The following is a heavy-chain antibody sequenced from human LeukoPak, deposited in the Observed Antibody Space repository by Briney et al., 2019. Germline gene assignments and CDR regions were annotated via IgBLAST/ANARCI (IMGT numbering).Heavy chain of an antibody. CDR2: INSDGSWT. D-gene: IGHD2/OR15-2a*01. CDR1: GNYG. V-gene: IGHV3-74*01. Sequence: GESLRLSCEASGNYGSHWVRQAPGKGLVWVSHINSDGSWTSYADSVKGRFTISKDNAKNTVYLQMNNLRAEDTAVYYCVSFYEAYWGRGTLVTVSS. J-gene: IGHJ4*02. CDR3: VSFYEAY.